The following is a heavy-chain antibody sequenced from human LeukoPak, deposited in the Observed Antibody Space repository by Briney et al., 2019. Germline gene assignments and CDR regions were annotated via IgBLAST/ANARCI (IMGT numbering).Heavy chain of an antibody. D-gene: IGHD5-18*01. CDR2: IYNSGST. CDR1: GGSISSGGNY. J-gene: IGHJ4*02. CDR3: AREGGYNYGAAFDY. Sequence: SETLSLTCTVSGGSISSGGNYWSWIHQHPGKGLEWIGYIYNSGSTYYNPSLKSRVTISVDTSKNQFSLRLSSVTAADTAVYYCAREGGYNYGAAFDYWGQGTLVTVSS. V-gene: IGHV4-31*03.